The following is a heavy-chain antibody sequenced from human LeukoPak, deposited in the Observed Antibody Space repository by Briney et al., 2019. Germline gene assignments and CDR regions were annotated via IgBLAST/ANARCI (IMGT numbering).Heavy chain of an antibody. Sequence: PGGSLRLSCAASGFSVSRNYIAWVRRAPGKGLEWVSSISSSGNYIYYADSLKGRFTVSRDNAKNSLYLQMNSLRAEDTAVYYCARDPGDFALDWGQGTLVTVSS. V-gene: IGHV3-21*01. CDR2: ISSSGNYI. CDR1: GFSVSRNY. CDR3: ARDPGDFALD. J-gene: IGHJ4*02. D-gene: IGHD7-27*01.